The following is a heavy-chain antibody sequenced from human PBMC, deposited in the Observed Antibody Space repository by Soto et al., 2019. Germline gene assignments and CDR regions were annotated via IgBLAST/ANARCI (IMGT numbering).Heavy chain of an antibody. J-gene: IGHJ4*02. CDR3: ARSRRGGSGVYPGSDYFDY. CDR1: GFTFSSYA. V-gene: IGHV3-23*01. CDR2: ISSNNVGT. D-gene: IGHD1-26*01. Sequence: GGSLRLSCAASGFTFSSYAMSWVRQAPGKGLEWVSGISSNNVGTFYADSVKGRLTISRDNSKNTLSLQINSLRAEDTAEYYCARSRRGGSGVYPGSDYFDYWGQGTLVTVSS.